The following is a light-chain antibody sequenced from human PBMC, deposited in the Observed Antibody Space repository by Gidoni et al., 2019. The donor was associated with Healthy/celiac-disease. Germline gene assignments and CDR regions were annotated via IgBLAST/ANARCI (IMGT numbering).Light chain of an antibody. Sequence: QSVLTQPPSASGTPGHRVTISCSGSSSNIGSNTVNLYQQLPGTAPKLLIYSNNQRPSGVPDRFSGSKSGTSASLAISGLQSEDEADYYCAAWDDSLNGLYVFGTGTKVTVL. V-gene: IGLV1-44*01. CDR2: SNN. CDR3: AAWDDSLNGLYV. CDR1: SSNIGSNT. J-gene: IGLJ1*01.